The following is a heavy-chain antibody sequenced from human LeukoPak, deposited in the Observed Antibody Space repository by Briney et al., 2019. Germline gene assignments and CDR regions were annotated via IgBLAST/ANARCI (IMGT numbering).Heavy chain of an antibody. J-gene: IGHJ4*02. CDR3: APQKTSVSYCGGDCYGGY. CDR2: ISSSSSYI. Sequence: GGSLRLSCAASGFTFSSYSMSWVRQAPGKGLEWVSSISSSSSYIYYADSVKGRFTISRDNSKNTLYLQMNSLRAEDTAVYYCAPQKTSVSYCGGDCYGGYWGQGTLVTVSS. D-gene: IGHD2-21*02. V-gene: IGHV3-21*04. CDR1: GFTFSSYS.